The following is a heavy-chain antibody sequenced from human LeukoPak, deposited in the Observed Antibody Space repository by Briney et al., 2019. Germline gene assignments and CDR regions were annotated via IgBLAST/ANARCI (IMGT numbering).Heavy chain of an antibody. CDR3: ARRLDYYDSSGYSTRGPFDY. Sequence: GGSLRLSCAASGFTFSSYWISWVRQAPGKGLEWVANIKQDGSEKYYVDSVKGRFTISRDNAKNSLYLQMNSLRAEDTAVYYCARRLDYYDSSGYSTRGPFDYWGQGTLVTVSS. D-gene: IGHD3-22*01. CDR1: GFTFSSYW. J-gene: IGHJ4*02. V-gene: IGHV3-7*01. CDR2: IKQDGSEK.